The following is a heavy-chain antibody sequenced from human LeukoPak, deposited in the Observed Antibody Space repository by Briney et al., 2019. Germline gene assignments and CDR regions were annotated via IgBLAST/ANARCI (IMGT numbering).Heavy chain of an antibody. Sequence: GGSLRLSCAASGFSFSSYSMNWVRQAPGKGLEWVSSISSSGTYIYYADSVKGRFTISRDNAKNSLYLQMNSLRAEDTAVYYCARDSDYFDLWTGHSNFDYWGQGTLVTVSS. D-gene: IGHD3-3*01. J-gene: IGHJ4*02. CDR1: GFSFSSYS. CDR2: ISSSGTYI. CDR3: ARDSDYFDLWTGHSNFDY. V-gene: IGHV3-21*01.